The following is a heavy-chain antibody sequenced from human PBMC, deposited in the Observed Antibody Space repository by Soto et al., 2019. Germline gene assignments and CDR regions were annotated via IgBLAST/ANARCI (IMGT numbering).Heavy chain of an antibody. CDR3: AGNWILNWFDP. J-gene: IGHJ5*02. Sequence: GGSLRLSCAASGFTFSSYWMSWVRQAPGKGLEWVANIKQDGSEKYYVDSVKGRFTISRDNAKNSLYLQMNSLRAEDTAVYYCAGNWILNWFDPWGQGTLVTVSS. CDR2: IKQDGSEK. D-gene: IGHD5-18*01. V-gene: IGHV3-7*01. CDR1: GFTFSSYW.